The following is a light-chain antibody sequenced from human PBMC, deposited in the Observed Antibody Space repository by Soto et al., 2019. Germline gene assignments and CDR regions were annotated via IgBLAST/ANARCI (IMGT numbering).Light chain of an antibody. CDR1: SSDVGAYNF. J-gene: IGLJ1*01. Sequence: QSALTQPASVSGSPGQSITISCTGTSSDVGAYNFVSWYQQHPGKVPKLMIFDVSSRPSGVSDRFSGSKSGNTASLTISGLQAEDDGDYYCSSSTGSSTHVFGSGTKLTVL. CDR3: SSSTGSSTHV. V-gene: IGLV2-14*03. CDR2: DVS.